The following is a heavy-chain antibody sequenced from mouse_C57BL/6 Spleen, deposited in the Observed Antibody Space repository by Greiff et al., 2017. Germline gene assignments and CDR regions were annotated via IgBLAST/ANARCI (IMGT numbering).Heavy chain of an antibody. CDR2: IAPVNGET. CDR1: GFNFNDYY. Sequence: EVQLQQSGAELVKPGASVKLSCTASGFNFNDYYMHWVKQRTEQGLEWIGRIAPVNGETKYAPKFQGKAPITADTSSNTAYLQFSSLTSVDPAVYDCASGGNYDDYAMDYWGQGTSVTVSS. V-gene: IGHV14-2*01. D-gene: IGHD2-4*01. CDR3: ASGGNYDDYAMDY. J-gene: IGHJ4*01.